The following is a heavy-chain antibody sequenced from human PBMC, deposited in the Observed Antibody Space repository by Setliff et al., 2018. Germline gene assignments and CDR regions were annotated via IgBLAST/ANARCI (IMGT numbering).Heavy chain of an antibody. CDR3: RLWSHNYRNDY. CDR1: GESFSNNY. CDR2: SNHGGST. D-gene: IGHD3-16*01. Sequence: SETLSLTCSVYGESFSNNYWSWIRQSPGRGLEWIGESNHGGSTSYNPSLKSXXXXSVXXXXXXXXXXXTSVTAADSAVYYCRLWSHNYRNDYWGQGTLVTVSS. V-gene: IGHV4-34*01. J-gene: IGHJ4*02.